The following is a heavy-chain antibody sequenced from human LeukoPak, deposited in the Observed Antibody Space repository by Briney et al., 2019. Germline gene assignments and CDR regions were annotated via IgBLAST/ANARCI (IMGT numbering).Heavy chain of an antibody. CDR1: GYTFTGYY. Sequence: GASVKVSCKASGYTFTGYYMHWVRQAPGQGLEWMGWINPNSGGTNYAQKFQGRVTMTRDTSISTAYMELSRLRSDDTAVYYCARVWAAYCGGDCYFDAFDIWGQGTMVTVSS. J-gene: IGHJ3*02. V-gene: IGHV1-2*02. CDR2: INPNSGGT. CDR3: ARVWAAYCGGDCYFDAFDI. D-gene: IGHD2-21*02.